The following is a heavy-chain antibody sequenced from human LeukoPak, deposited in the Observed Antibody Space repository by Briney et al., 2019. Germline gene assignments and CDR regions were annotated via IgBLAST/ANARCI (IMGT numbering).Heavy chain of an antibody. D-gene: IGHD3-22*01. Sequence: PGGSLRLSCAASGFTFSSYGMHWVRQAPGKGLEWVAFIRYDGSNKYYADSVKGRFTISRDNSKNTLYLQMNSLRAEDTAVYYCAKTPPILYDSSGYYKDFDYWGQGTLVTVSS. J-gene: IGHJ4*02. V-gene: IGHV3-30*02. CDR2: IRYDGSNK. CDR1: GFTFSSYG. CDR3: AKTPPILYDSSGYYKDFDY.